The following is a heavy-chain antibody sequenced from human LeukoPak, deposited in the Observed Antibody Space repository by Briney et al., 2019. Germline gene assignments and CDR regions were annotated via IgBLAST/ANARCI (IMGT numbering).Heavy chain of an antibody. V-gene: IGHV3-23*01. Sequence: GGSLRLSCEASGFTFSRFAMTWVRQAPGKGLEWVSTIGGLGESTNYADSVKGRFTISRDNSKNTLYLQMNNLRAEDTAVYYCAKDPIAVAGFWGQGTLVTVSS. J-gene: IGHJ4*02. CDR3: AKDPIAVAGF. CDR1: GFTFSRFA. CDR2: IGGLGEST. D-gene: IGHD6-19*01.